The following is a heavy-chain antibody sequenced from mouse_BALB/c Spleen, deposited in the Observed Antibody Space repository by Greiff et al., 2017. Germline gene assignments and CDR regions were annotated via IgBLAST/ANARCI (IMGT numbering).Heavy chain of an antibody. CDR1: GFTFSSFG. J-gene: IGHJ3*01. V-gene: IGHV5-17*02. CDR3: ARSGGYYGSSYVAWFAY. Sequence: EVHLVESGGGLVQPGGSRKLSCAASGFTFSSFGMHWVRQAPEKGLEWVAYISSGSSTIYYADTVKGRFTISRDNPKNTLFLQMTSLRSEDTAMYYCARSGGYYGSSYVAWFAYWGQGTLVTVSA. D-gene: IGHD1-1*01. CDR2: ISSGSSTI.